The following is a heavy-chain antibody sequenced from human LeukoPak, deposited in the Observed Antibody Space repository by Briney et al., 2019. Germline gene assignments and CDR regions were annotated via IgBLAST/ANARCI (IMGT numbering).Heavy chain of an antibody. V-gene: IGHV3-7*03. J-gene: IGHJ6*03. Sequence: PGGSLRLSCIASGFTTHYWLNWVRQSPGKGRDWVANIDRDGRVQHYVDSVEGRFTISRDSAKNSLALQMHSLRAEDTAVYYCTGGSDKVLSGEYYMDVWGTGTTVTVSS. CDR2: IDRDGRVQ. CDR1: GFTTHYW. CDR3: TGGSDKVLSGEYYMDV. D-gene: IGHD2/OR15-2a*01.